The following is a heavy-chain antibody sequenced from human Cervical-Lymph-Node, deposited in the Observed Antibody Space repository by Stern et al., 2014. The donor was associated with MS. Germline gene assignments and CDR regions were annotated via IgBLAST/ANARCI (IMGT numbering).Heavy chain of an antibody. D-gene: IGHD4-17*01. CDR2: ISTYGNYI. CDR3: SGYYGDLQADY. V-gene: IGHV3-21*06. Sequence: EMQLVESGGGLVKPGGSLRLSCAGSGLNFDSYSMNWVRQAPGKGLEWVSSISTYGNYIYYADSVKGRFTVSRDNANNTLYLQMNSLRVEDTAVYYCSGYYGDLQADYWGQGTLVAVSS. J-gene: IGHJ4*02. CDR1: GLNFDSYS.